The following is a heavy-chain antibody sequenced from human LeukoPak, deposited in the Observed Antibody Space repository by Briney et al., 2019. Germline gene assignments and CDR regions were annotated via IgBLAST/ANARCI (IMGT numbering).Heavy chain of an antibody. CDR2: ISSSSSYI. CDR1: GFTFSSYI. V-gene: IGHV3-21*01. J-gene: IGHJ4*01. Sequence: GGSLRLPCGASGFTFSSYIMNWVRQAPGKGLEWVSSISSSSSYIYYADSVKGRFTISRDNAKNSLYLQMNSLRAEDTAVYYCARGPPRKLPTYNFVNWGHGTLVTVSS. D-gene: IGHD5-24*01. CDR3: ARGPPRKLPTYNFVN.